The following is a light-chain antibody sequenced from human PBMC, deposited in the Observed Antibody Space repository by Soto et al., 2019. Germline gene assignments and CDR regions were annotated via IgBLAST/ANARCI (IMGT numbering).Light chain of an antibody. CDR1: QSITSTH. J-gene: IGKJ2*01. V-gene: IGKV3-20*01. CDR2: DIS. CDR3: QHYCGSSLYT. Sequence: IVLTQSPGTLSLSPGERATLSCRASQSITSTHLAWYQQKPGQAPRLLIYDISKRATGIPDRFSGSASGTDFTLTVSSVEPEDFSVYFCQHYCGSSLYTFGQGTKVNIK.